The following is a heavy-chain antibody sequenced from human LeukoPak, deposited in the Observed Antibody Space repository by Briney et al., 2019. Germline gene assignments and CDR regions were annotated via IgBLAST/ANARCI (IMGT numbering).Heavy chain of an antibody. CDR3: ARHCSGGSCYRGYYYGLDV. J-gene: IGHJ6*02. CDR2: ISSSSTTI. V-gene: IGHV3-11*01. CDR1: GFTFSDYY. D-gene: IGHD2-15*01. Sequence: GGSLRLSCAASGFTFSDYYMSWIRQAPGQGLEWVSYISSSSTTIYYADSVKGRFTISRDNGKNSLFLQMNSLRAEDTAVYYCARHCSGGSCYRGYYYGLDVWGQGTTVTVSS.